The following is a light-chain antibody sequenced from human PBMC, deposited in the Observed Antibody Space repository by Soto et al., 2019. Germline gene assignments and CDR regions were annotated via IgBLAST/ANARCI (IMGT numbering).Light chain of an antibody. V-gene: IGKV3-15*01. CDR1: QSVRSN. J-gene: IGKJ2*01. Sequence: EIVLTQSPATLSLSPGERPTLSCRASQSVRSNLAWYQQKPGQAPRLXXYGASTRATGIPARFSGSVSGTEFSLTISSLQSEDSAVYYGQQYNNWPPYTFGQGTKVDIK. CDR3: QQYNNWPPYT. CDR2: GAS.